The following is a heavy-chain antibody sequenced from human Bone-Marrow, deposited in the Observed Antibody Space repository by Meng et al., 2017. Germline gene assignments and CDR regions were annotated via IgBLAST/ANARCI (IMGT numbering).Heavy chain of an antibody. CDR1: GFTFSRHA. Sequence: SLMTSCAASGFTFSRHAMNRVRQAPAKGLEWVSVIGGSGGGIHYADPVKGRFTISRDNSKNTLYLQMNSLRAEDTDLYYCAKATPTEEPSYYYYGMDVWGPGTTVTVSS. D-gene: IGHD1-14*01. CDR2: IGGSGGGI. CDR3: AKATPTEEPSYYYYGMDV. J-gene: IGHJ6*02. V-gene: IGHV3-23*01.